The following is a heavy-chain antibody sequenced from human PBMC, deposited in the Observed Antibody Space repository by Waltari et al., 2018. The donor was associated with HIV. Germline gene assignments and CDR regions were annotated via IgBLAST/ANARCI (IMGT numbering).Heavy chain of an antibody. CDR3: ARGRGRAAADY. Sequence: QVQLVQSGAEVKKPGASVKVSCKASGYTFTSYDINWVRQATGQGLVWRGRRNPKRWNTGYAQKFQGRVTMTRNTSISTAYMELSSLRSEDTAVYYWARGRGRAAADYWGQGTLVTVSS. CDR1: GYTFTSYD. CDR2: RNPKRWNT. D-gene: IGHD6-25*01. V-gene: IGHV1-8*01. J-gene: IGHJ4*02.